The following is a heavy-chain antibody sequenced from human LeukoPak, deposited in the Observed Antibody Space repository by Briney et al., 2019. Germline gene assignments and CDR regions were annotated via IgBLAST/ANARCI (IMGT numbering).Heavy chain of an antibody. CDR1: GGSASTHY. V-gene: IGHV4-4*07. Sequence: SETLSLTCSVSGGSASTHYWSWIRQPAGKGLEWIGRIHTSGTTNYNPSLKSRVTLPLDTSNNQLSLTVTSVTAADTAVYFCARDGDGGGYPDYWGQGTLATVSS. CDR3: ARDGDGGGYPDY. J-gene: IGHJ4*02. CDR2: IHTSGTT. D-gene: IGHD3-22*01.